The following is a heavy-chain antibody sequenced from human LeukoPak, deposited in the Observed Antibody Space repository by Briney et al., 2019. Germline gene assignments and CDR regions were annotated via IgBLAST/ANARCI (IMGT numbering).Heavy chain of an antibody. CDR1: GFTFSGYS. D-gene: IGHD6-25*01. CDR3: ARFAAGGSYYYYMDV. Sequence: GGSLRLSCAASGFTFSGYSMNWVRQPPGKGLEWVSNIGTSSTTIYYADSVKGRFTISRDNAKNSLYLQMNSLRADDTAVYYCARFAAGGSYYYYMDVWGKGTTVTVSS. CDR2: IGTSSTTI. J-gene: IGHJ6*03. V-gene: IGHV3-48*01.